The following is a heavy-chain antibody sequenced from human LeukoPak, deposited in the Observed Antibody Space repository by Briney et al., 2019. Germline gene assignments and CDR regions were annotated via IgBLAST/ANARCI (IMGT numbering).Heavy chain of an antibody. V-gene: IGHV3-23*01. J-gene: IGHJ4*02. CDR3: AKDGGSYYLDY. CDR1: GFTFSSHG. D-gene: IGHD1-26*01. CDR2: ISPSGGIT. Sequence: GGTLRLSCAASGFTFSSHGMNWVRQAPGKGLEWVSGISPSGGITYYTDSVKGRFTISRDNSKNTVSLQMNTLRFEDTAMYYCAKDGGSYYLDYWGLGTLVTVSS.